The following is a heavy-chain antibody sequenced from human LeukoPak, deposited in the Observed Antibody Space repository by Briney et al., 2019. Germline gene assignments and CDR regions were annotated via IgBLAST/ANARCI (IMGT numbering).Heavy chain of an antibody. CDR3: AFTTGTTFPLDY. CDR2: INHSGST. J-gene: IGHJ4*02. V-gene: IGHV4-34*01. D-gene: IGHD1-7*01. CDR1: GGSFSGYY. Sequence: SETLSLTCAVYGGSFSGYYWSWIRQPPGKGLEWIGEINHSGSTYYNPSLKSRVTISVDTSKNQFSLKLSSVTAADTAMYYCAFTTGTTFPLDYWGQGTLVTVSS.